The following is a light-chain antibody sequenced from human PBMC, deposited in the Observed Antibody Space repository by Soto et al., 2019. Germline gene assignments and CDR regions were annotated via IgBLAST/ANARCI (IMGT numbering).Light chain of an antibody. J-gene: IGKJ5*01. V-gene: IGKV3-20*01. CDR3: QQYGSSPIT. Sequence: EIVLTQSPGTLSLSPGERATLSCRASQSVTSSYLAWYQLKPGQAPSLLIYSASRRATGIPDRFSGNGSGTDFTLTFSRLQPEDFAVYYCQQYGSSPITFGQGHDWRLN. CDR2: SAS. CDR1: QSVTSSY.